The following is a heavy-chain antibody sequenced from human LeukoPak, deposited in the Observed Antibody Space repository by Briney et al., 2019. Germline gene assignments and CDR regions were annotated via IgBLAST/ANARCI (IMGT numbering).Heavy chain of an antibody. J-gene: IGHJ4*02. Sequence: PSETLSLTCTVSGGSINSSNCYWGWIRQPPGKGLEWIGSIYYSGNTYYNPSLKSRVTISVDTSKNQFSLKLSSVTAADTAVYYCARVGPTTSSYFDYWGQGTLVTVSS. V-gene: IGHV4-39*01. CDR3: ARVGPTTSSYFDY. D-gene: IGHD1-26*01. CDR1: GGSINSSNCY. CDR2: IYYSGNT.